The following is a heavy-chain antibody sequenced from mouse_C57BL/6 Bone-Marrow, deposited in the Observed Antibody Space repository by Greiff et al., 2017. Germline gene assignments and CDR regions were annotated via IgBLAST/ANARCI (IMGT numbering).Heavy chain of an antibody. V-gene: IGHV1-50*01. D-gene: IGHD1-1*01. CDR2: IDPSDSYT. CDR1: GYNFTSYW. Sequence: QVQLQQPGAELVKPGASVKLSCKASGYNFTSYWMQWVKQRPGQGLEWIGEIDPSDSYTNYNQKFKGKATLTVDTSTSTAYMQLSSLTSEDSAVYYCARDDYYGSSNYAMDYWGQGTSVTVSA. CDR3: ARDDYYGSSNYAMDY. J-gene: IGHJ4*01.